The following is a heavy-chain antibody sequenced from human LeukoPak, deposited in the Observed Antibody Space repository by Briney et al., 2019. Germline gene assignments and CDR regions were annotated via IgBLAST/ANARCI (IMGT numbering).Heavy chain of an antibody. J-gene: IGHJ4*02. CDR2: IYYSGST. CDR3: AIDSHGGYPDY. CDR1: GGSISSHY. D-gene: IGHD5-18*01. Sequence: PLETLSLTCTVSGGSISSHYWSWIRQPPGKGLEWIGYIYYSGSTNYNPSLKTRVTISVDTSKNQFSLKLSSVTAADTAVYYCAIDSHGGYPDYWGQGTLVTVSS. V-gene: IGHV4-59*11.